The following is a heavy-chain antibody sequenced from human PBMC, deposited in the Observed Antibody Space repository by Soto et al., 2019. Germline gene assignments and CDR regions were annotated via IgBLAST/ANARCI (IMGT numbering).Heavy chain of an antibody. Sequence: ASVKVSCKASGYIFTNYYIHWVRQAPGQGLEWMGWISAYNGNTNYAQKLQGRVTMTTDTSTSTAYMELRSLRSDDTAVYYCARWTYYDFWSGYYINKYYFDYWGQGTLVTVSS. CDR2: ISAYNGNT. V-gene: IGHV1-18*01. J-gene: IGHJ4*02. CDR1: GYIFTNYY. CDR3: ARWTYYDFWSGYYINKYYFDY. D-gene: IGHD3-3*01.